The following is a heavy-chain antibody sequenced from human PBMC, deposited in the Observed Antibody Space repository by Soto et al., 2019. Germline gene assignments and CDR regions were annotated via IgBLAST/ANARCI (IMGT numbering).Heavy chain of an antibody. V-gene: IGHV1-3*01. D-gene: IGHD3-9*01. CDR1: GYTFTTYV. J-gene: IGHJ6*02. CDR3: ARDLPYDILTGLNPSYGMDV. CDR2: INAGNGNT. Sequence: ASVKVSCKASGYTFTTYVMHWVRQAPGQRLEWMGWINAGNGNTKYSQKFQGRVTITRDTSASTAYMELSSLRSEDTAVYYCARDLPYDILTGLNPSYGMDVWGQGTTVTVSS.